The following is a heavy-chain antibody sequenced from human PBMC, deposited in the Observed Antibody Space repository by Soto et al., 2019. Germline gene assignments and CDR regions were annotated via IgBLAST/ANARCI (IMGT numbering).Heavy chain of an antibody. CDR3: AKDTSSGYFYFDY. V-gene: IGHV3-23*01. CDR1: GFTFSSQA. Sequence: EVQLLESGGGLVQPGGSLRLSCAASGFTFSSQAMSWVRQAPGKGLEWVSVISGRGDSTYYADSVKGRFTISRDNSKNTLYLQMNSLRAEDTAVYYCAKDTSSGYFYFDYWGQGTLVTVSS. J-gene: IGHJ4*02. CDR2: ISGRGDST. D-gene: IGHD3-22*01.